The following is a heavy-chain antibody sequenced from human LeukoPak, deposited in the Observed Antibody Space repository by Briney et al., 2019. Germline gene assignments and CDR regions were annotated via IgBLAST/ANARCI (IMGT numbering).Heavy chain of an antibody. CDR1: GGTFSSHA. V-gene: IGHV1-69*05. CDR3: ARVSGIGGDYYDSSGYYDDY. D-gene: IGHD3-22*01. J-gene: IGHJ4*02. Sequence: ASVKVSCKASGGTFSSHAISWVRQAPGQGLEWMGGIIPIFGTANYAQKFQGRVTITTDESTSTAYMELSSLRSEDTAVYYCARVSGIGGDYYDSSGYYDDYWGQGTLVTVSS. CDR2: IIPIFGTA.